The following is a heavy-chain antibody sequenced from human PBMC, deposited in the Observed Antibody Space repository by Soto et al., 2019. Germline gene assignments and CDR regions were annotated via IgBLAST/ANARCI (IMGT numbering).Heavy chain of an antibody. CDR1: GYTFTGYG. V-gene: IGHV1-18*01. Sequence: ASVKVSCKASGYTFTGYGISWLRQAPGQGLEWMGWINAGNGNTRYSRKVQGRVIITRDTSATTAYLEVDSLRSEDTAIYYCARVGPSGGSAPRFDLWGQGTLVTVAS. D-gene: IGHD3-10*01. CDR3: ARVGPSGGSAPRFDL. CDR2: INAGNGNT. J-gene: IGHJ5*02.